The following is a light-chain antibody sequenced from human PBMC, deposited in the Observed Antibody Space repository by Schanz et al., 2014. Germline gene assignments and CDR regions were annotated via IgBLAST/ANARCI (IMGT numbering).Light chain of an antibody. Sequence: EIVLTQSPGTLSLSPGERATLSCRASQSVSSNYLAWYQQKPGQAPRLLIYGASSRATGIPDRFSGTGSGTFFTLTISRVEPEDCAMYYCQQYGSSPYTFGQGTKLEIK. CDR3: QQYGSSPYT. CDR1: QSVSSNY. CDR2: GAS. J-gene: IGKJ2*01. V-gene: IGKV3-20*01.